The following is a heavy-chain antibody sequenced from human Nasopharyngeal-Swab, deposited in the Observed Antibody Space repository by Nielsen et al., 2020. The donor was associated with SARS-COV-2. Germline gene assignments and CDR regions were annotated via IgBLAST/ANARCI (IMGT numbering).Heavy chain of an antibody. CDR2: IYHSGST. Sequence: SETLSLTCAVSGGSISSSNWWSWVRQPPGKGVEWIGEIYHSGSTNYNPSLKSRVTISVDKSKNQFSLKLSSVTAADTAVYYCARNTYYYDSSGYYPAWGQGTLVTVSS. D-gene: IGHD3-22*01. J-gene: IGHJ5*02. CDR1: GGSISSSNW. V-gene: IGHV4-4*02. CDR3: ARNTYYYDSSGYYPA.